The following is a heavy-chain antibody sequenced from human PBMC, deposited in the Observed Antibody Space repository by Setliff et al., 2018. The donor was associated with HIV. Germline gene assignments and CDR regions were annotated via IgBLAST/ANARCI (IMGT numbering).Heavy chain of an antibody. D-gene: IGHD3-10*01. J-gene: IGHJ4*02. V-gene: IGHV4-39*01. Sequence: SETLSLTCTVSGGSISSSSYYWGWIRQPPGKGLEWIGSIFNDGRPYCNPSLKSRVTIPMDTSTNQFSLKLTSVTAADTAVYFCARHFPSISLFFGDPGPFDRWGQGALVTVSS. CDR2: IFNDGRP. CDR1: GGSISSSSYY. CDR3: ARHFPSISLFFGDPGPFDR.